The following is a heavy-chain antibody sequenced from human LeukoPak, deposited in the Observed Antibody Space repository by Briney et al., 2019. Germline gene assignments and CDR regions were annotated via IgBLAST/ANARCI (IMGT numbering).Heavy chain of an antibody. CDR3: ARDGGYYFDY. Sequence: PSETLSLTCTVSGGSISSYYWSWIRQPPGEGLEWVGYIYYSGSTNYNPSLKSRVTISVDTSKNQFSLKLSSVTAADTAVYYCARDGGYYFDYWGQGTLVTVSS. J-gene: IGHJ4*02. CDR1: GGSISSYY. D-gene: IGHD3-10*01. V-gene: IGHV4-59*01. CDR2: IYYSGST.